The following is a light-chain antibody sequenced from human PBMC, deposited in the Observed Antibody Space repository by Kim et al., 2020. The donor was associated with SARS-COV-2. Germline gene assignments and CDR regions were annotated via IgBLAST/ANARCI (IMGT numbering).Light chain of an antibody. CDR3: QQSSDTPYT. Sequence: DIQMTQSPSSLSASLGDRVTITCRASRSISSYLNWYQHKPGKAPKLLIYAASSLQSGVPSRFSGSGSGTYFSLTISSLQPEDFAGYYCQQSSDTPYTFGQGPKLEI. V-gene: IGKV1-39*01. J-gene: IGKJ2*01. CDR1: RSISSY. CDR2: AAS.